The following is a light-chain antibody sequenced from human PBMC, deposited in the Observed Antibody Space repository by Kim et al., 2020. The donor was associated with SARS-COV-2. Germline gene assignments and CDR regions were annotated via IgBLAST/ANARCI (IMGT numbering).Light chain of an antibody. V-gene: IGKV4-1*01. J-gene: IGKJ5*01. CDR3: QQYYNTPIT. CDR2: WSS. CDR1: QSLLYGSSKRNY. Sequence: DIVMTQSPHSLAVSLGERATINCKSSQSLLYGSSKRNYLAWYQKKPGQPPKLLLSWSSTRESGVPDRFSGSGSGTDFTLTITSLQAEDVAVYYCQQYYNTPITFGQGTRLGIK.